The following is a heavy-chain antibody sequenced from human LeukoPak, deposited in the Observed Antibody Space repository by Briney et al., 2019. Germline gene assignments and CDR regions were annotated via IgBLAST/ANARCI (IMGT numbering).Heavy chain of an antibody. CDR2: IRSKANGYAT. CDR3: TRPGGIAAPGGSYYYYGMDV. V-gene: IGHV3-73*01. CDR1: GLTFSGSA. Sequence: PGGSLRLSCAASGLTFSGSAMHWVRQASGKGLEWVGRIRSKANGYATAYAASVKGRFTISRDDSKNTAYLQMNSLKTEDTAIYYCTRPGGIAAPGGSYYYYGMDVWGQGTTVTVSS. D-gene: IGHD6-6*01. J-gene: IGHJ6*02.